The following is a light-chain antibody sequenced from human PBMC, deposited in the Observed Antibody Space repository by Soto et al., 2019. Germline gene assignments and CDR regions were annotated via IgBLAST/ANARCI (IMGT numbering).Light chain of an antibody. J-gene: IGKJ4*01. V-gene: IGKV3-15*01. CDR2: GAS. Sequence: EIVMTQSPATLSVSPGERATLSCRASQSVSSNLAWYQQKPGQAPRLLIYGASTRATGIPARFGGSGSGTEFTLTISSLQSEDFAVYYCQQYNNWLSTFGGGTKVEIK. CDR3: QQYNNWLST. CDR1: QSVSSN.